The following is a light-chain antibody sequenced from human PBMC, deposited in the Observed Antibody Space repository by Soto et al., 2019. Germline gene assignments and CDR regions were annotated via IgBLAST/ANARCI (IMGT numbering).Light chain of an antibody. V-gene: IGLV1-44*01. CDR1: SSNIESNT. Sequence: QSVLTQPPSASGTPGQRVTISCSGSSSNIESNTVTWYQQLPGTAPKLVIYSNGDRPSGVPARFSGSTSGTSASLAISGLQSEDEADYYCAAWDDRLNGYVFGGGTKVT. CDR2: SNG. J-gene: IGLJ1*01. CDR3: AAWDDRLNGYV.